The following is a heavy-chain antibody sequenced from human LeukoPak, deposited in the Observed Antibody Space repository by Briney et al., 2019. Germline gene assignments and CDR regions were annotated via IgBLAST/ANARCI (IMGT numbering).Heavy chain of an antibody. V-gene: IGHV3-30-3*01. D-gene: IGHD2-2*01. J-gene: IGHJ6*02. CDR2: ISYDGSNK. Sequence: GRSLRLSCAASGFTFSSYAMHWVRQAPGKGLEWVAVISYDGSNKYYADSVKGRFTISRDNSKNTLYLQMNSLRAEDTAVYYCAREEYATVYYGMDVWGQGTTVTVSS. CDR3: AREEYATVYYGMDV. CDR1: GFTFSSYA.